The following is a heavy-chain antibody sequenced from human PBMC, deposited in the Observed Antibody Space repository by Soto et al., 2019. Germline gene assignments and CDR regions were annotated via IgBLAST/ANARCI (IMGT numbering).Heavy chain of an antibody. CDR3: ARDYSGYVLGNWIDL. CDR2: INPNSGGT. J-gene: IGHJ5*02. Sequence: ASVKVSCKASGYTFTGYYMHWVRQAPGQGLEWMGWINPNSGGTNYAQKFQGWVTMTRDTSISTAYMELSRLRSDDTAVYYCARDYSGYVLGNWIDLRGQGTLVTVSS. D-gene: IGHD5-12*01. V-gene: IGHV1-2*04. CDR1: GYTFTGYY.